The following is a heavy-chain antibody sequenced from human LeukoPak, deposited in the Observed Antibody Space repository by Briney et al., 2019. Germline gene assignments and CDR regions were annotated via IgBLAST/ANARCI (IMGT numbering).Heavy chain of an antibody. V-gene: IGHV3-30*09. CDR2: ISYDGSNK. Sequence: GGSLRLSCAAPGFTFSSYAMHWVRQAPGKGLERVAVISYDGSNKYYADSVQGRFAISRDNSKNTLYLQMNSLRAEDTAVYYCARVQTEEKYYYYYCGMDVWGQGTTVTVSS. J-gene: IGHJ6*02. CDR3: ARVQTEEKYYYYYCGMDV. D-gene: IGHD4-11*01. CDR1: GFTFSSYA.